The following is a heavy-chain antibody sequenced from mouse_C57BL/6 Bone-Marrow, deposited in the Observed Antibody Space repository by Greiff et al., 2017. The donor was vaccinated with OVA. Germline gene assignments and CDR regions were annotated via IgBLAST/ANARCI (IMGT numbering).Heavy chain of an antibody. CDR1: GYTFTSYW. CDR3: ARWGLYPFAY. V-gene: IGHV1-55*01. J-gene: IGHJ3*01. Sequence: VQLQQSGAELVKPGASVKMSCKASGYTFTSYWITWVKQRPGQGLEWIGDIYPGSGSTNYNEKFKSKATLTVDTSSSTAYLQLSSLTSEDSAVYYCARWGLYPFAYWGQGTLVTVSA. CDR2: IYPGSGST.